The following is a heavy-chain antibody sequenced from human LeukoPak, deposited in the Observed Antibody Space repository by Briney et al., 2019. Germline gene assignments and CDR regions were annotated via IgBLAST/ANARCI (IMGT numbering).Heavy chain of an antibody. Sequence: GGSLRLSCAASGFTFSSYAMSWVRQAPGKGLEWVSAISGSGGSTYYADSVKGRFTISRDNSKNTLYLQMNSLRAEDTAVYYCAKDRGIFGVVIIPTFDYWGQGTLVTVSS. CDR1: GFTFSSYA. CDR2: ISGSGGST. D-gene: IGHD3-3*01. V-gene: IGHV3-23*01. J-gene: IGHJ4*02. CDR3: AKDRGIFGVVIIPTFDY.